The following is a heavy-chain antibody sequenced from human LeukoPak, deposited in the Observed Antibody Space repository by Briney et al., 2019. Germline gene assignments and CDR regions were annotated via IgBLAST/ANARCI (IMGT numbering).Heavy chain of an antibody. D-gene: IGHD2-2*01. CDR2: TYYSGST. V-gene: IGHV4-59*08. CDR1: GGSISSNY. CDR3: AREGPAATGLAFNFDY. Sequence: PSETLSLTCTVSGGSISSNYTSWIRQPPGKGLEWVGYTYYSGSTNYNTSLKRRATISVDTSKNQFSLKLSSVTAADTAVYYGAREGPAATGLAFNFDYWGQGTLVTVSS. J-gene: IGHJ4*02.